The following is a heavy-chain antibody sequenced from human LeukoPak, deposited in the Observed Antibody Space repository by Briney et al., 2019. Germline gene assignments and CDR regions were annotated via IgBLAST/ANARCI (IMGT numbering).Heavy chain of an antibody. V-gene: IGHV1-69*01. D-gene: IGHD3-22*01. CDR3: ARGRDDSSGSDAFDI. CDR1: GGTFSSYA. Sequence: SVKVSCKASGGTFSSYAISWVRQAPGQGLEWMGGIIPIFGTANYAQKFQGRVTITADESTSTACMELSSLRSEDTAVYYCARGRDDSSGSDAFDIWGQGTMVTVSS. J-gene: IGHJ3*02. CDR2: IIPIFGTA.